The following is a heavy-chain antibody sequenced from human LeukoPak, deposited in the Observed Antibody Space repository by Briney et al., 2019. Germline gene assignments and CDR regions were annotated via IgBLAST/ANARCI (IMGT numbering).Heavy chain of an antibody. CDR3: ARIDYDFWSAGLDY. CDR1: GGPIRSYY. J-gene: IGHJ4*02. Sequence: SETLSLTCTVSGGPIRSYYWNWIRQSPGTGLEWIGYIYYSGSSSYNPSLKSRVTMSLDMSKNQFSLKLNSVTAADTAVYYCARIDYDFWSAGLDYWGQGILVTVSS. D-gene: IGHD3/OR15-3a*01. CDR2: IYYSGSS. V-gene: IGHV4-59*01.